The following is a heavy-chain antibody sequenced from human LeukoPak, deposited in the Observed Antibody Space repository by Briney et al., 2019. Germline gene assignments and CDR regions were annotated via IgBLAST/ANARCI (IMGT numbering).Heavy chain of an antibody. J-gene: IGHJ3*02. CDR2: IIPILGIA. Sequence: SVKVSCKASGGILSSYAISWVRQAPGQGLEWMGRIIPILGIANYAQKFQGRVTITADKSTSTAYMELSSLRSEDTAVYYCARAGAVAGTYDAFDIWGQGTMVTVSS. CDR1: GGILSSYA. CDR3: ARAGAVAGTYDAFDI. D-gene: IGHD6-19*01. V-gene: IGHV1-69*04.